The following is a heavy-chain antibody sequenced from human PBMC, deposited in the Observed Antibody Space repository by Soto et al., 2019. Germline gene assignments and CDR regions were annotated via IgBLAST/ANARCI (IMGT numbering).Heavy chain of an antibody. Sequence: QVQLVQSGAEVKKPGSSVKVSCKASGGTFSSLAISWVRQAPGQGLEWMGGLVPVFGTANYAQKFQCRVTITADTSTSTSYMELGSLRSEDTAVYYCARSPGVFDYWSQGTLVTVSS. CDR3: ARSPGVFDY. V-gene: IGHV1-69*06. CDR1: GGTFSSLA. J-gene: IGHJ4*02. CDR2: LVPVFGTA. D-gene: IGHD3-10*01.